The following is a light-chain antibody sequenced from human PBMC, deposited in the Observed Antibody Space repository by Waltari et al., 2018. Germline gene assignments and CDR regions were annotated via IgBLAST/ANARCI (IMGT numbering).Light chain of an antibody. CDR3: FQDYNYPRT. CDR1: QGIRDE. CDR2: AAS. Sequence: AIQMTQSPSSLSASVGDRVTITCRASQGIRDELGWFQQKPGKAPKLLICAASILESGVPLRFSGSGSGTDFTLTITSLQPEDFATYYCFQDYNYPRTFGQGTKVE. V-gene: IGKV1-6*01. J-gene: IGKJ1*01.